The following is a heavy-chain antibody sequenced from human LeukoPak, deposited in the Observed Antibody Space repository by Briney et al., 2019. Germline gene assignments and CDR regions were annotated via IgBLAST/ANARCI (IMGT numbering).Heavy chain of an antibody. Sequence: GGSLRLSCSASGFTFSSFAMHWVRQAPGKGLQYVSAITSNGGTTYYAESVKGRFTISRDNSKNTLHLQMSSLRAEDTAVYYCVKDVTSGTARGYWGQGTLVPVSS. D-gene: IGHD2/OR15-2a*01. CDR2: ITSNGGTT. V-gene: IGHV3-64D*09. CDR1: GFTFSSFA. J-gene: IGHJ4*02. CDR3: VKDVTSGTARGY.